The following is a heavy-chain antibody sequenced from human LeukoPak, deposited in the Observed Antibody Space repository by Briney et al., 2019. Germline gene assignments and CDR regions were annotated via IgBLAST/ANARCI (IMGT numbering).Heavy chain of an antibody. Sequence: PSETLSLTCTVSGGSISSHYWSWIRQPPGKGQEWIGSMLYSGTAYYNPSLKSRVTISVDTSKNQFSLKLRSVTAADTAVYYCARAPTVTNHYYSWFDPWGQGTLVTVSS. J-gene: IGHJ5*02. CDR3: ARAPTVTNHYYSWFDP. D-gene: IGHD4-17*01. CDR2: MLYSGTA. V-gene: IGHV4-59*11. CDR1: GGSISSHY.